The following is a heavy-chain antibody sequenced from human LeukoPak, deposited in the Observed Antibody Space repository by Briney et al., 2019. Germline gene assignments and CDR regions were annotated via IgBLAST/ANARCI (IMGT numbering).Heavy chain of an antibody. CDR2: ISYDGTNK. CDR1: GFTFGSYG. Sequence: GGSLRLSCAASGFTFGSYGMHWVRQAPGKGLEWVAVISYDGTNKYYADSVKGRFTVSRDNSKNTVYLQMNSLRAEDTAVYYCAKGHYGDNYYYGMDVWGKGTTVTVSS. J-gene: IGHJ6*04. V-gene: IGHV3-30*18. D-gene: IGHD4-17*01. CDR3: AKGHYGDNYYYGMDV.